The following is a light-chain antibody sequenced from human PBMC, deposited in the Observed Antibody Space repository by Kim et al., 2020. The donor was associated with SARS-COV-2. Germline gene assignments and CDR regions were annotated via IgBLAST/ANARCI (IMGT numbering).Light chain of an antibody. CDR3: QQYDNLLLS. Sequence: DVQMTQSPSSLSASVVDRVTITCQASQDIYTYLNWYQQKPGKAPKLLINDATHLQPGVPSRFSGTGSGTDFTFTISSLQAEDIATYYCQQYDNLLLSFGGGTKVDIK. CDR1: QDIYTY. J-gene: IGKJ4*01. CDR2: DAT. V-gene: IGKV1-33*01.